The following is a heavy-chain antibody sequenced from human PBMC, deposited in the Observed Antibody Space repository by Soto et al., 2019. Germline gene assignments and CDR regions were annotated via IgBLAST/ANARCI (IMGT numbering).Heavy chain of an antibody. CDR2: ISWNSGSI. J-gene: IGHJ4*02. Sequence: EVQLVESGGGLVQPGRSLRLSCAASGFTFDDYAMHWVRQAPGKGLEWVSGISWNSGSIGYADSVKGRFTISRDNAKNSLYLQMNSLRAEDTALYYCAKDTGVATIGDDYFDYWGQGTLVTVSS. CDR1: GFTFDDYA. V-gene: IGHV3-9*01. CDR3: AKDTGVATIGDDYFDY. D-gene: IGHD5-12*01.